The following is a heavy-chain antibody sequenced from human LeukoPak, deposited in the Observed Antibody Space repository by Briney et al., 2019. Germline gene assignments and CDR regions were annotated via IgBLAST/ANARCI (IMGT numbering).Heavy chain of an antibody. CDR2: IGPHSSAT. V-gene: IGHV1-2*02. D-gene: IGHD2/OR15-2a*01. CDR1: GFTFTDYY. CDR3: AREGNGLLSKDFDY. J-gene: IGHJ4*02. Sequence: AAVKVSCKSSGFTFTDYYIHWVRQAPGQGLEWMGYIGPHSSATSSPQEFQGRVTMTRDTSMSTAYMELTRLTSDDTAVYYCAREGNGLLSKDFDYWGQGTLVTVSS.